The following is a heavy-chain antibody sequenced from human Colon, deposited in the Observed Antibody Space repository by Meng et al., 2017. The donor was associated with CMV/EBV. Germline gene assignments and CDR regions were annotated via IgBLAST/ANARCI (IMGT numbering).Heavy chain of an antibody. CDR2: IHYSGGT. CDR3: ARAGARGVPVDL. D-gene: IGHD3-10*01. J-gene: IGHJ4*02. CDR1: VDPIKNYY. Sequence: QGHLQDSGPRPVNHSETLSLPCTVSVDPIKNYYWTWLRQPAGKGLEWLGRIHYSGGTDDNPSLKSRVTLSIDTSKNQLSLKIYSVTAADTAVYYCARAGARGVPVDLWGQGTLVTVSS. V-gene: IGHV4-4*07.